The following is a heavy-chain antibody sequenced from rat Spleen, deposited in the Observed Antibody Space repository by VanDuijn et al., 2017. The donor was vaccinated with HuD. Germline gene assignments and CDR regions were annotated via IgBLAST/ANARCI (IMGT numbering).Heavy chain of an antibody. V-gene: IGHV5-29*01. J-gene: IGHJ1*01. Sequence: EVQLVESGGGLVQPGRSLKVSCAASGFTFSNYGMAWVRQAPTKGLEWVATIAYDGRSIYYRDSVKGRFTISRDNTKNTLYLQMDNLRSEDTATYYCARAGYLRDWYFDFWGPGTMVTVSS. CDR3: ARAGYLRDWYFDF. D-gene: IGHD2-2*01. CDR1: GFTFSNYG. CDR2: IAYDGRSI.